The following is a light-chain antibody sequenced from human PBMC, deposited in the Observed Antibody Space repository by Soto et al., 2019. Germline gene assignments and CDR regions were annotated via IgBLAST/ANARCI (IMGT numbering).Light chain of an antibody. CDR3: QSYDSSLSGSV. Sequence: QSVLTQPPSVSGAPGQRVTTSCTGSSSNIGAGYDVHWYQQLPGTAPKLLIYGNNNRPSWVPDRFSGSKSGTSASLAITGLQAEDEADYYCQSYDSSLSGSVFGGGTKLTVL. J-gene: IGLJ3*02. CDR2: GNN. CDR1: SSNIGAGYD. V-gene: IGLV1-40*01.